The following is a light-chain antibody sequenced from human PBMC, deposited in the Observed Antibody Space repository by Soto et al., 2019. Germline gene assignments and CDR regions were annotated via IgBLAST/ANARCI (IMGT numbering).Light chain of an antibody. CDR2: HVT. V-gene: IGLV2-14*03. Sequence: QSVLTQPPSASGTPGQTITISCSGSMSNTEVHSVHWYQQHPGKAPKLMIYHVTYRPSGVSNRYSGSKSGNSASLTISGLQADDEADYYCCSLTTSHTYVFGSGTKVTVL. CDR1: MSNTEVHS. CDR3: CSLTTSHTYV. J-gene: IGLJ1*01.